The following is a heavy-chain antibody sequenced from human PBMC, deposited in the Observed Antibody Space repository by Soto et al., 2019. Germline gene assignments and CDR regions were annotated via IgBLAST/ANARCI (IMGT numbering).Heavy chain of an antibody. J-gene: IGHJ3*02. D-gene: IGHD1-20*01. Sequence: EEQVVESGGGLVQPGGSLRLSCSASGFSFKTYGMNWVRQAPGKGLEWVSFLSGGSSTVDYADSVKRRITISRDNAKDSIYPQMNSLRAEDTAVYYCGRGTSRSHEHNCNEYGDAGDIWGQVTMVTVSS. CDR3: GRGTSRSHEHNCNEYGDAGDI. CDR1: GFSFKTYG. V-gene: IGHV3-48*01. CDR2: LSGGSSTV.